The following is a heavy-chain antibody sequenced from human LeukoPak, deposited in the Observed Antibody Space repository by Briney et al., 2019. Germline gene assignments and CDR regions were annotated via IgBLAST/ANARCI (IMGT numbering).Heavy chain of an antibody. D-gene: IGHD4-17*01. J-gene: IGHJ2*01. Sequence: GGSLRLYCAASGFTVSSYSMNWVRQAPGKGLEWVSSISSSSSYIYYADSVKGRFTISRDNAKNSLYLQMNSLRAEDTAVYYCARNRSFTVTNYLYFDLGGRGTLVTVS. CDR3: ARNRSFTVTNYLYFDL. V-gene: IGHV3-21*01. CDR2: ISSSSSYI. CDR1: GFTVSSYS.